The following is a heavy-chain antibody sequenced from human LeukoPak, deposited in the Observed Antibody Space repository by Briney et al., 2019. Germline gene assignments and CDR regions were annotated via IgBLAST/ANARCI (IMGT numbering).Heavy chain of an antibody. CDR3: AKSGGQNYYGSGSANWFDP. J-gene: IGHJ5*02. CDR1: GFTFSTYN. D-gene: IGHD3-10*01. V-gene: IGHV3-21*01. Sequence: GGSLRLSCAASGFTFSTYNMNWVRQAPGKGLEWVSSITSSSSYTFYADSVKGRFTISRDNAKNSLYLQMNSLRAEDTAVYYCAKSGGQNYYGSGSANWFDPWGQGTLVTVSS. CDR2: ITSSSSYT.